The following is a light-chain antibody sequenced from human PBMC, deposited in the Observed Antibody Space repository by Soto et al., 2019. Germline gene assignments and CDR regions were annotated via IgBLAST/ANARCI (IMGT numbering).Light chain of an antibody. CDR3: CSYAGGNTWV. CDR1: SSDVGGYNY. Sequence: QSALTQPRSVSGSPGQSVTISCTGTSSDVGGYNYVSWYQQHPGKAPKLMIFDVTKRPSGVPDRFSGSKSGSTASLTISGLQAEDEADYYCCSYAGGNTWVFGGGTKLTVL. J-gene: IGLJ3*02. CDR2: DVT. V-gene: IGLV2-11*01.